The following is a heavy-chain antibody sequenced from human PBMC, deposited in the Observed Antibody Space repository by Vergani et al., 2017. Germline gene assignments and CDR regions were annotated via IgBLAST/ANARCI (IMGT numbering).Heavy chain of an antibody. CDR2: ISGSGGST. D-gene: IGHD3-3*01. CDR1: GFTFSSYA. Sequence: EVQLLESGGGLVQPGGSLRLSCGASGFTFSSYAMSWVRQAPGKGLEWVSAISGSGGSTYYADSVKGRFTISRDNSKNTLYLQMNSLRAEDTAVYYCAKDRVVFGVVKGDWYFDLWGRGTLVTVSS. CDR3: AKDRVVFGVVKGDWYFDL. V-gene: IGHV3-23*01. J-gene: IGHJ2*01.